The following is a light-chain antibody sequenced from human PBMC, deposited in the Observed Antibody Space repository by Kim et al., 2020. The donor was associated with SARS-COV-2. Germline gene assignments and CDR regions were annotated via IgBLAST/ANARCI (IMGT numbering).Light chain of an antibody. Sequence: DIQMTQSPSTLSAFVGDRVTFTCRASESVHKYLAWYQQRPGNAPKLLIHDASTLETDVPSRFSGSGSGTDFTLTISSLQPDDSATYYGQQYQSYPTWTFGQGTKVDIK. J-gene: IGKJ1*01. CDR3: QQYQSYPTWT. CDR1: ESVHKY. V-gene: IGKV1-5*01. CDR2: DAS.